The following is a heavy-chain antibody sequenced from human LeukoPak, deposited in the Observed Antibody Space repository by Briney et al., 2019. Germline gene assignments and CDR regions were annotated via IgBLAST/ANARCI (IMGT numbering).Heavy chain of an antibody. CDR3: ARSRGFSGYDYVDH. V-gene: IGHV1-46*03. CDR1: GYTFTNYY. Sequence: RASVKVSCKSSGYTFTNYYMHWVRQAPGQGLEWMGIINPSAGRTTYAQKFQGRVSVTRDTSRSTVYMELSSLTPEDTAVYYCARSRGFSGYDYVDHWGQGTLVTVSS. CDR2: INPSAGRT. J-gene: IGHJ4*02. D-gene: IGHD5-12*01.